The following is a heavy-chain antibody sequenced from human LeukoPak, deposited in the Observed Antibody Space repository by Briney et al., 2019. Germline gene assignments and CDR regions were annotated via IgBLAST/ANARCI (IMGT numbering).Heavy chain of an antibody. J-gene: IGHJ3*01. Sequence: GGSLRLSCAASGFTSSSYIMDGGRQAPAKGLEWVSAIGNLGSSTLYADSVKGRFTVSRDNSKNTLYLQMNSLRADDTAVYYCAKSWMISSGDDTCDVWGPGTMVTVSS. CDR2: IGNLGSST. V-gene: IGHV3-23*01. CDR3: AKSWMISSGDDTCDV. D-gene: IGHD6-13*01. CDR1: GFTSSSYI.